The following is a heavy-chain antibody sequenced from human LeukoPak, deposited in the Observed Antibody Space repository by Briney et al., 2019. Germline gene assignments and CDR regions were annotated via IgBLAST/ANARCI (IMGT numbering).Heavy chain of an antibody. CDR2: IFHSGNT. CDR1: GYSISSGYY. D-gene: IGHD6-13*01. Sequence: PSETLSLTCAVSGYSISSGYYWGWFRQPPGKGLEWIGCIFHSGNTYYNPSLKSRVSISVDTSKNQFSLKLTSVTAADTAVYYCARQGGSSSPHYYYYMDVWGKGTTVTVSS. CDR3: ARQGGSSSPHYYYYMDV. V-gene: IGHV4-38-2*01. J-gene: IGHJ6*03.